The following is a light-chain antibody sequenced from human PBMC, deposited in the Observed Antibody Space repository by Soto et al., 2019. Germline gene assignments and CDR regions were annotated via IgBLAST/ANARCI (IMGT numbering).Light chain of an antibody. CDR1: QSVSSY. V-gene: IGKV3-11*01. CDR2: DAS. J-gene: IGKJ2*01. Sequence: EIVLTQSPATLSLSPGDRATLSCRASQSVSSYLAWYQQKPGQAPRLLIYDASNRATGIPARFSGSGSGTDFTLTISSLEPEDFAVYYCQQRSNWPYTFGQGTKLDIK. CDR3: QQRSNWPYT.